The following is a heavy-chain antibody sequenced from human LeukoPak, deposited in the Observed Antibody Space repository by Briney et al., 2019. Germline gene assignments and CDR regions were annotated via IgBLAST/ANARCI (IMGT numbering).Heavy chain of an antibody. Sequence: GGSLRLSCAVSGYIVSGKYMGWVRQAPGKGLEYLSVIYSGGSTYYIDSVKGRSTISRDNSKNTLYLQMNSLRVEDTAVYYCVTPGPTVTGGFEYWGQGTLVTVSS. D-gene: IGHD4-17*01. J-gene: IGHJ4*02. CDR3: VTPGPTVTGGFEY. CDR2: IYSGGST. V-gene: IGHV3-53*01. CDR1: GYIVSGKY.